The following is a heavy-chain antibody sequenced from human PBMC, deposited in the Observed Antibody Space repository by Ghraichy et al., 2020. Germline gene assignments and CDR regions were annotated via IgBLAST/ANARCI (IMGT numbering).Heavy chain of an antibody. Sequence: LSLTCSASGFAFNVYGMNWVRKAPGRGLECVSVIGHDGTYQNYADSVKGRFAISRDNSKSTLYLQMDNLRAEDTAVYYCARDLGRGRVADSWGQGT. CDR2: IGHDGTYQ. CDR3: ARDLGRGRVADS. V-gene: IGHV3-30*12. J-gene: IGHJ4*02. D-gene: IGHD3-10*01. CDR1: GFAFNVYG.